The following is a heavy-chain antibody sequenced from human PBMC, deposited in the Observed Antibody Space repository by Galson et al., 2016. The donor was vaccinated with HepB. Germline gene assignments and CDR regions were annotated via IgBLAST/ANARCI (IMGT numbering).Heavy chain of an antibody. Sequence: SLRLSCAASGFTFGCCGMHWVRQAPGKGLEWVAVISYDGSDKYYSDSVKGRFTITRDNSNNTLHLQMNSLRAYDTAVYYCAKHTATPAGIAPWGQGALVTVSS. CDR1: GFTFGCCG. D-gene: IGHD2-2*01. J-gene: IGHJ4*02. CDR3: AKHTATPAGIAP. CDR2: ISYDGSDK. V-gene: IGHV3-30*18.